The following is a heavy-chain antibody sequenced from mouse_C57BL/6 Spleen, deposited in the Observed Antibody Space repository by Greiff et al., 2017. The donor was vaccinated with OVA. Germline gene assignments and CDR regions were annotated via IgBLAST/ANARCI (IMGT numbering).Heavy chain of an antibody. Sequence: DVMLMESGGGLVKPGGSLKLSCAASGFTFSSYAMSWVRQTPEKRLEWVATISDGGSYTYYPDNVKGRFTISRDNAKNNLYLQMSHLKSEDTAMYYCARGDDGYYGAMDYWGQGTSVTVSS. CDR2: ISDGGSYT. CDR3: ARGDDGYYGAMDY. J-gene: IGHJ4*01. V-gene: IGHV5-4*03. D-gene: IGHD2-3*01. CDR1: GFTFSSYA.